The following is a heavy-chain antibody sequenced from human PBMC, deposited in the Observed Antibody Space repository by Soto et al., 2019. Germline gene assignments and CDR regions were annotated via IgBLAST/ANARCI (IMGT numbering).Heavy chain of an antibody. CDR1: GFTVSSYH. J-gene: IGHJ4*02. CDR2: IYSAGSA. Sequence: GGSLRLSCAASGFTVSSYHMSWVRQAPGKGLEWVSVIYSAGSADFADSVKGRFTISRDNSKNTLYLQMSSLRAEDTAIYYCARVHSSSYHYFAYRGQRTLVTVSS. D-gene: IGHD6-13*01. CDR3: ARVHSSSYHYFAY. V-gene: IGHV3-66*01.